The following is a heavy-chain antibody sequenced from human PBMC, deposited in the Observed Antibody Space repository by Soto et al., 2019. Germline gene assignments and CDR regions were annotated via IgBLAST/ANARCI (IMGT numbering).Heavy chain of an antibody. V-gene: IGHV1-8*01. D-gene: IGHD3-22*01. J-gene: IGHJ4*02. CDR1: GYTFTSYD. Sequence: ASVKVSCKASGYTFTSYDINWVRQATGQGPEWMGWMNPDSGNTGYVQKFQGRVTMTRNTAISTAYMELSSLRSEDTAVYYCARGLITMTKGFPDWGQGTLVTFSS. CDR2: MNPDSGNT. CDR3: ARGLITMTKGFPD.